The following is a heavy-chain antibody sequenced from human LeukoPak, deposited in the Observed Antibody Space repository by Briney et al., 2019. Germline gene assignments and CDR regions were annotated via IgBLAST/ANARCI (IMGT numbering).Heavy chain of an antibody. J-gene: IGHJ5*02. Sequence: ASVKVSCKASGYTFTSYYMHWVRQAPGQGLEWMGIINPSGGSTSYAQKFQGRVIMTRDTSTSTVYMELSSLRSEDTAVYYCARDQTPRYCSSTSCYSREGWFDPWGQGTLVTVSS. D-gene: IGHD2-2*02. CDR3: ARDQTPRYCSSTSCYSREGWFDP. V-gene: IGHV1-46*01. CDR2: INPSGGST. CDR1: GYTFTSYY.